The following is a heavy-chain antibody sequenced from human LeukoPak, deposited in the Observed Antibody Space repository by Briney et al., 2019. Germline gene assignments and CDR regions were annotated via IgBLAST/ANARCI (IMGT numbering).Heavy chain of an antibody. V-gene: IGHV3-33*01. D-gene: IGHD6-13*01. CDR1: GFTFSSYG. CDR3: ARDSAAADLDY. CDR2: IWYDGSNK. J-gene: IGHJ4*02. Sequence: AGGSLRLSCAASGFTFSSYGMHWVRQAPGKGLEWVAVIWYDGSNKLYADSVKGRFTISRDNSKNTLYLHMNSLSAEDTAVYYCARDSAAADLDYWGQGTLVTVSS.